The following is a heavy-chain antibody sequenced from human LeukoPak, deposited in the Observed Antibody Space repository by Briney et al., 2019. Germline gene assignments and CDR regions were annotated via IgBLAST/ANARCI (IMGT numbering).Heavy chain of an antibody. CDR1: GFTFSNYA. CDR2: ISGSGGIT. CDR3: AKYCGYCTHGLCYCLDY. D-gene: IGHD2-8*01. V-gene: IGHV3-23*01. J-gene: IGHJ4*02. Sequence: GGSLRLSCAASGFTFSNYAMNWVRQTPGKGLEWVSPISGSGGITYYADSVKGRFTISRDNSMNTLYLQMNSLRAEDTAVYLCAKYCGYCTHGLCYCLDYWGQGTLVTVSP.